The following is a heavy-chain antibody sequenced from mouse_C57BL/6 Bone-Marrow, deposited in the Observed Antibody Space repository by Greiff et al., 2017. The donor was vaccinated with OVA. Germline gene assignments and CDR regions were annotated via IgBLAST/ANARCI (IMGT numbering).Heavy chain of an antibody. D-gene: IGHD2-5*01. CDR1: GFTFSDYY. CDR3: ARHYSNYLYAMDY. CDR2: ISNGGGST. Sequence: EVQRVESGGGLVQPGGSLKLSCAASGFTFSDYYMYWVRQTPEKRLEWVAYISNGGGSTYYPDTVKGRFTISRDNAKNTLYLQMSRLKSEDTAMYYCARHYSNYLYAMDYWGQGTSVTVSS. V-gene: IGHV5-12*01. J-gene: IGHJ4*01.